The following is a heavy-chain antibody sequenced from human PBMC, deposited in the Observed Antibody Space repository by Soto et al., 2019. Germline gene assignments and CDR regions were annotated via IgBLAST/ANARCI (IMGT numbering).Heavy chain of an antibody. CDR3: ARSGRITGTTFWFDP. J-gene: IGHJ5*02. CDR1: GGSISSYY. D-gene: IGHD1-20*01. CDR2: IYYSGST. V-gene: IGHV4-59*08. Sequence: SETLSLTCTVSGGSISSYYWSWIRQPPGKGLEWIGYIYYSGSTNYNPSLKSRVTISVDTSKNQFSLKLSSVTAADTAVYYCARSGRITGTTFWFDPWGQGTLVTVSS.